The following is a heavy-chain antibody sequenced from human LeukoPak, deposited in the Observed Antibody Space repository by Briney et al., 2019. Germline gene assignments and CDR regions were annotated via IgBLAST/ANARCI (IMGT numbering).Heavy chain of an antibody. J-gene: IGHJ4*02. CDR3: ARGGGERGYYFDY. CDR1: GGSISSSSYY. Sequence: PSETLSLTCTVSGGSISSSSYYWGWIRQPPGKGLEWIGEINHSGSTDYNPSLKSRVTISVDTSKSQFSLKLSSVTAADTAVYYCARGGGERGYYFDYWGQGTLVTVSS. D-gene: IGHD3-16*01. V-gene: IGHV4-39*07. CDR2: INHSGST.